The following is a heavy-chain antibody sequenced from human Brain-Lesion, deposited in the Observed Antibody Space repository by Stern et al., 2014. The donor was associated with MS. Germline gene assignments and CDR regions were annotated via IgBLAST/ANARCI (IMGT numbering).Heavy chain of an antibody. CDR1: GGSISSGGYY. Sequence: VQLVESGPGLVKPSQTLSLSCTVSGGSISSGGYYWSWIRQPAGKGLEWIGRIFNSGSTSYNPSPKSRVTISIHTSQNHFSLRLNSRTAADTAVYYCARGRVVPGFQYYATDVWGQGTTVIVSS. J-gene: IGHJ6*02. CDR2: IFNSGST. V-gene: IGHV4-61*02. CDR3: ARGRVVPGFQYYATDV. D-gene: IGHD2-2*01.